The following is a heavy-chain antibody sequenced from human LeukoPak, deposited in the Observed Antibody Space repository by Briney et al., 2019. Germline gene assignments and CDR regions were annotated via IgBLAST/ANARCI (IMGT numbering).Heavy chain of an antibody. Sequence: PGRSLRLSCAASGFTFSRSGMHWVRQAPGKGLEWVAVISYDGRNRHHADSVTGRFTISRDNSKNTLYLQMNSLRAEVTAVYYCAKDRSSSWSLDYWGQGTLVTVSS. CDR2: ISYDGRNR. CDR3: AKDRSSSWSLDY. CDR1: GFTFSRSG. J-gene: IGHJ4*02. D-gene: IGHD6-6*01. V-gene: IGHV3-30*18.